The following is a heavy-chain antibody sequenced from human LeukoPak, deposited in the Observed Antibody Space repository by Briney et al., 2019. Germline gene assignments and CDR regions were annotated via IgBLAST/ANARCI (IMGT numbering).Heavy chain of an antibody. CDR2: IGSSSSTYI. CDR1: GFTFNSYS. Sequence: PGGSLRLSCAASGFTFNSYSMNWVRQAPGKGLEWVSSIGSSSSTYIYYAESVKGRFTISRDNAKNSLYLQMNSLRAEDTAVYYCARDHRSGSYWGQGTLVTVSS. CDR3: ARDHRSGSY. D-gene: IGHD1-26*01. J-gene: IGHJ4*02. V-gene: IGHV3-21*01.